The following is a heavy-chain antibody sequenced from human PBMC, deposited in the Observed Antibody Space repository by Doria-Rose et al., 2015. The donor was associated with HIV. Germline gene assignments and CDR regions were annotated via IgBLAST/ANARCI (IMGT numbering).Heavy chain of an antibody. Sequence: SGPVLVKPTETLTLTCTVSGVSLSSPGMGVSWIRQPPGKALEWLANIFSDDERYYQTSLKSRLTSSRGTSKSQVVLTMTDMDPVDTATYYCARIKSSRWYHKYYFDFWGQGTLVIVSA. V-gene: IGHV2-26*01. CDR1: GVSLSSPGMG. D-gene: IGHD6-13*01. J-gene: IGHJ4*02. CDR2: IFSDDER. CDR3: ARIKSSRWYHKYYFDF.